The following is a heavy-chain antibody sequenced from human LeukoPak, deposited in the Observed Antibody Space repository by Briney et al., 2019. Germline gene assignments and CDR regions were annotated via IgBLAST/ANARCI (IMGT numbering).Heavy chain of an antibody. Sequence: SQTLSLTCGISGDSVSSNSAAWSWIRQSPSRGLEWLGRTYYRSNLIIDYAVSVQSRITINPDTSKNQFSLQLNSVTPEDTAVYYCARAPQYYYDSSGYYSWMGYFDYWGQGTLVTVSS. V-gene: IGHV6-1*01. CDR3: ARAPQYYYDSSGYYSWMGYFDY. CDR2: TYYRSNLII. D-gene: IGHD3-22*01. CDR1: GDSVSSNSAA. J-gene: IGHJ4*02.